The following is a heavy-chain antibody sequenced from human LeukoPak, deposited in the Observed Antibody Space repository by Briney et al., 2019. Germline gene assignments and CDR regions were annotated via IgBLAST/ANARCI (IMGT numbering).Heavy chain of an antibody. CDR1: GGSFSGYY. Sequence: SETLSLTCAVYGGSFSGYYWSWIRQPPGKGLEWIGEINHSRSTNYNPSLKSRVTISVDTSKNQFSLKLSSVTAADTAVYYCARVQLWSPYYYYGMDVWGKGTTVTVSS. D-gene: IGHD5-18*01. CDR2: INHSRST. CDR3: ARVQLWSPYYYYGMDV. J-gene: IGHJ6*04. V-gene: IGHV4-34*01.